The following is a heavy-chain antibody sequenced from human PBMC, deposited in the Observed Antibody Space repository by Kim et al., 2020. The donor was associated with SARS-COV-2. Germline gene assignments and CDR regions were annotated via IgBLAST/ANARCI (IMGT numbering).Heavy chain of an antibody. V-gene: IGHV3-23*01. CDR1: GFTFSSYA. CDR2: ISGSGGST. CDR3: AKGKRIEYSSSSSDY. J-gene: IGHJ4*02. Sequence: GGSLRLSCAASGFTFSSYAMSWVRQAPGKGLEWVSAISGSGGSTYYADSVKGRFTISRDNSKNTLYLQMNSLRAEDTAVYYCAKGKRIEYSSSSSDYWGQGTLFTVSS. D-gene: IGHD6-6*01.